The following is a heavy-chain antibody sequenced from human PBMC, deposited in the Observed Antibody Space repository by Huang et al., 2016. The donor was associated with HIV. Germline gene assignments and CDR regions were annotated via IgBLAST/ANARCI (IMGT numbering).Heavy chain of an antibody. D-gene: IGHD3-22*01. V-gene: IGHV1-18*01. Sequence: QAQLMQSGPEVKKPGASVKVSCKTSGYSFTDYGITWVRQAPGQGPEWVGWIGAFNGDKEIAQRLQGRVTLTTDTATSMAYMELRSLRFDDTAVYFCARDPKYHRIGYYRQRRGIDVWGQGTMVSVSS. J-gene: IGHJ3*01. CDR2: IGAFNGDK. CDR3: ARDPKYHRIGYYRQRRGIDV. CDR1: GYSFTDYG.